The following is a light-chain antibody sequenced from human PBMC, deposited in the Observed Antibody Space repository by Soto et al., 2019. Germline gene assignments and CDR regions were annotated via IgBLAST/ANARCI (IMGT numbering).Light chain of an antibody. Sequence: DIQMTQPPSSLSASVGDRLTITCQASHDITSYLNWYQHKPGKAPKLLIYDASILEAGVPPRFSGSGSGTDFTLTISGLQPEDVATYYCQHCYYLPIFGPGTTVDFK. J-gene: IGKJ3*01. CDR1: HDITSY. V-gene: IGKV1-33*01. CDR2: DAS. CDR3: QHCYYLPI.